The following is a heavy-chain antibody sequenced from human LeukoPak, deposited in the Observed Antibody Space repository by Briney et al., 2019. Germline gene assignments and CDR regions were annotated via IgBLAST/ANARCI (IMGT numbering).Heavy chain of an antibody. CDR1: GFTVSSNY. CDR3: ARTYDFGRGPPGDAFDN. V-gene: IGHV3-48*01. CDR2: IDGHSGII. J-gene: IGHJ3*02. Sequence: GSLRLSCAASGFTVSSNYMSWVRQAPGKGLEWVSYIDGHSGIIYYADSVQGRFTISRDNAKDSVFLQMNGLRVDDTAVYYCARTYDFGRGPPGDAFDNWGQGTLVTVPS. D-gene: IGHD3-3*01.